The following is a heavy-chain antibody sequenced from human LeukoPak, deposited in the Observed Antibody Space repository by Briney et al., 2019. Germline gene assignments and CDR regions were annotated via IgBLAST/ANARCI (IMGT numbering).Heavy chain of an antibody. Sequence: PGGSLRLSCAASGITFSSYGMSWVRQAPGKGLEWVSSISSTGGTTYYADSVKGRFTISRDNSKNTLYLQMNSLRAEDTAVYYCAKDLYPSGVVAKNFDYWGQGTLVTVSS. CDR3: AKDLYPSGVVAKNFDY. D-gene: IGHD2-15*01. V-gene: IGHV3-23*01. J-gene: IGHJ4*02. CDR1: GITFSSYG. CDR2: ISSTGGTT.